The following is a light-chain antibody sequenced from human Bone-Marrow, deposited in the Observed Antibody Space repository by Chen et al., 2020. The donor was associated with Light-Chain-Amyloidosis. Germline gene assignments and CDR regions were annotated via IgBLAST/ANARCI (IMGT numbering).Light chain of an antibody. CDR1: NIGSTS. J-gene: IGLJ3*02. CDR3: QVWDRSSDRPV. V-gene: IGLV3-21*02. Sequence: SYVLTQPSSVSVAPGQTVTIACGGNNIGSTSVHWYQQTPGQAPLLAVYDDSDRPSGIPERLSGSNSGNTATLTISRVEAGDEADYYCQVWDRSSDRPVFGGGTKLTVL. CDR2: DDS.